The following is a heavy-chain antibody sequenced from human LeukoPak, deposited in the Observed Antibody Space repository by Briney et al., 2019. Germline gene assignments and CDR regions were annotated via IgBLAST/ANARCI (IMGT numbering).Heavy chain of an antibody. CDR3: AKALAVDFYYFDS. J-gene: IGHJ4*02. D-gene: IGHD6-19*01. CDR1: GFTFDDYA. Sequence: PGGSLRLSCAASGFTFDDYAMSWVRQAPGKGLEWVSSISWNSGNIGYADSVKGRFTISRDNAKNSLYLQMNSLRAEDTALYYCAKALAVDFYYFDSWGQGTLVTVSS. V-gene: IGHV3-9*01. CDR2: ISWNSGNI.